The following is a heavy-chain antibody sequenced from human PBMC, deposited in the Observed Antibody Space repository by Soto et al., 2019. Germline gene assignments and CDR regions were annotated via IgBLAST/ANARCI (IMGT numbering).Heavy chain of an antibody. CDR3: ARGGKGPAAKIRGAFYYYTMVV. D-gene: IGHD2-2*01. CDR1: GGSISSGGNS. CDR2: IYHSGST. Sequence: SETLSLTCAVSGGSISSGGNSWSWIRQPPGKGLEWIGYIYHSGSTYYKPSLKSRVTISVDRSKNQFSLKLSSVTAADTAVYYCARGGKGPAAKIRGAFYYYTMVVWGPGTPVTVSS. V-gene: IGHV4-30-2*01. J-gene: IGHJ6*02.